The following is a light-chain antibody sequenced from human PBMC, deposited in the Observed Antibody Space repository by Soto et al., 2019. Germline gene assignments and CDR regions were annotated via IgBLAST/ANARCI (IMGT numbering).Light chain of an antibody. V-gene: IGLV2-11*01. Sequence: QSGLTQPRSVSGSPGQSVTISCTGTSSDVGAYDYVSWYQQHPGKAPKLLIYHVSKRPSGVPDRFSGSKSGNTASLTISGLQAEDEADYYCCTDAGSSKVFGIGTQVTVL. CDR3: CTDAGSSKV. J-gene: IGLJ1*01. CDR2: HVS. CDR1: SSDVGAYDY.